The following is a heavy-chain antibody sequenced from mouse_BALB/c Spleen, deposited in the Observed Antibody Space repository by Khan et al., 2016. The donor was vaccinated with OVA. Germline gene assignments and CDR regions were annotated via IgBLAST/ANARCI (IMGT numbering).Heavy chain of an antibody. CDR2: IWSDGST. CDR3: ARQPYYHYNVMDY. CDR1: GFSLTNYG. D-gene: IGHD2-10*01. V-gene: IGHV2-6-1*01. Sequence: QVQLKESGPGLVAPSLSLSITCTISGFSLTNYGVHWVRQPPGKGLEWLVVIWSDGSTTYNSAHKSRLTITKDNSKSQVFLKMNSLQTDDTAIYFCARQPYYHYNVMDYWGQGTSVTVSS. J-gene: IGHJ4*01.